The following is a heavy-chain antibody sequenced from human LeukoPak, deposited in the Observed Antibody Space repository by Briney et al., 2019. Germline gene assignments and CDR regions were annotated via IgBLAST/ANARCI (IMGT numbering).Heavy chain of an antibody. CDR2: INAGRGST. CDR3: AGGVPYDSWSGPHYSDY. V-gene: IGHV3-23*01. J-gene: IGHJ4*02. CDR1: GFTFSNYA. D-gene: IGHD3-3*01. Sequence: GGSLRLSCAASGFTFSNYAMSWVRQAPGKGLEWVSTINAGRGSTYYADSVKGRFTISRDNSKNTLYLQMNSLRAEDTAVYYCAGGVPYDSWSGPHYSDYWGQGTLVTVSS.